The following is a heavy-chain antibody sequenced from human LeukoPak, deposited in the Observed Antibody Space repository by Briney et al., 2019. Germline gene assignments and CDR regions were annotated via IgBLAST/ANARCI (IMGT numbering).Heavy chain of an antibody. D-gene: IGHD3-9*01. V-gene: IGHV4-39*07. J-gene: IGHJ6*02. Sequence: PSETLSLTCTVSGGSISSSSYYWGWIRQPPGKGLEWIGSIYYSGSTYYNPSLKSRVTISVDTSKNQFSLKLSSVTAADTAVYYCAREGNRELRYFDWPTPNYYYYYGMDVWGQGTTVTVSS. CDR1: GGSISSSSYY. CDR2: IYYSGST. CDR3: AREGNRELRYFDWPTPNYYYYYGMDV.